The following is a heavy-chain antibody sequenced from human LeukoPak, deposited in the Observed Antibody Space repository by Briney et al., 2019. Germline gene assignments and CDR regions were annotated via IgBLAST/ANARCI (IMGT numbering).Heavy chain of an antibody. D-gene: IGHD6-13*01. CDR3: ARHAAPGTEEFDY. Sequence: PSETLSLTCAVYSGSFSGYYWSWIRQPPGKGLEWIGCIYYSGSTNYNPSLKSRVTISVGTSKNQFSLKLSSVTAADTAVYYCARHAAPGTEEFDYWGQGTLVTVSS. V-gene: IGHV4-59*08. J-gene: IGHJ4*02. CDR2: IYYSGST. CDR1: SGSFSGYY.